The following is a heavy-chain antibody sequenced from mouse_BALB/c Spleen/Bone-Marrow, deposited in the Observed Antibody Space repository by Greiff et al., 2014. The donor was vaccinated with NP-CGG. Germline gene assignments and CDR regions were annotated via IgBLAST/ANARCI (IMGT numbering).Heavy chain of an antibody. V-gene: IGHV1-7*01. Sequence: QVHVKQSGAELAKPGASVKMSCKASGYTFTSYWMHWVKQRPGQGLEWIGYINPSTGYTEYNQKFKDKATLTADKSSSTAYMQLSSLTSEDSAGYYCARSGGYDGFSYWGQGTTLTVSS. J-gene: IGHJ2*01. CDR1: GYTFTSYW. CDR2: INPSTGYT. CDR3: ARSGGYDGFSY. D-gene: IGHD2-2*01.